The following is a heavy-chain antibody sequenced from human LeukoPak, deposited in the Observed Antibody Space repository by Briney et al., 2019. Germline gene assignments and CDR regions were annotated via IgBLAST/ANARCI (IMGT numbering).Heavy chain of an antibody. CDR3: AKGGVEAYVTYYYMDV. D-gene: IGHD2-21*01. Sequence: PGGSLRLSCAASGFTFGTFGMSWVRQGPGKGLEWVSGTSGSGGNTYYADSVKGRLTISRDNSRNTLYLQMNSLREDDTAVYYCAKGGVEAYVTYYYMDVWGKGTTVTVSS. J-gene: IGHJ6*03. V-gene: IGHV3-23*01. CDR1: GFTFGTFG. CDR2: TSGSGGNT.